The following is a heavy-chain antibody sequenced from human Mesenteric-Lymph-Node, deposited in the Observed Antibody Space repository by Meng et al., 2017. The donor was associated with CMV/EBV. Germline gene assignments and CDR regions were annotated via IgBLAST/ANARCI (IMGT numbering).Heavy chain of an antibody. D-gene: IGHD6-6*01. V-gene: IGHV1-18*01. CDR3: ARFEYSSSSGPYYYGMDV. Sequence: ASVKVSCKASGYTFSSYGISWVRQAPGQGLEWMGWISADNDNTIYTQKLQDRVTITTDTSSSTAYMELRSLRSDDTAVYYCARFEYSSSSGPYYYGMDVWGQGTTVTVSS. CDR1: GYTFSSYG. CDR2: ISADNDNT. J-gene: IGHJ6*02.